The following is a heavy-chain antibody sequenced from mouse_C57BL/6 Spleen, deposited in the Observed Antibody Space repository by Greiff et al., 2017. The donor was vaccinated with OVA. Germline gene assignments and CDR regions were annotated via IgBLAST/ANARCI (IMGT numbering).Heavy chain of an antibody. CDR2: LYPGDGDT. D-gene: IGHD1-1*01. V-gene: IGHV1-82*01. J-gene: IGHJ2*01. CDR1: GYAFSSSW. Sequence: QVQLQQSGPELVKPGASVKISCKASGYAFSSSWMNWVKQRPGKGLEWIGRLYPGDGDTNYNGKFKGKATLTADKSSSTAYMQLSSLTSEDSAVYFCARWSTTVGYFDYWGQGTTLTVSS. CDR3: ARWSTTVGYFDY.